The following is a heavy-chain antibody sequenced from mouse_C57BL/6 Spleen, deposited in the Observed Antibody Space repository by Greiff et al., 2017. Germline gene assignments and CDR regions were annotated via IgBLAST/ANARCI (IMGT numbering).Heavy chain of an antibody. J-gene: IGHJ4*01. CDR1: GFTFSSYA. CDR3: TREARRDYYAMDY. D-gene: IGHD2-14*01. CDR2: ISSGGDYI. Sequence: EVQLMKSGEGLVKPGGSLKLSCAASGFTFSSYAMSWVRQTPEKRLEWVAYISSGGDYIYYADTVKGRFTISRDNARNTLYLQMSSLKSEDTAMYYCTREARRDYYAMDYWGQGTSVTGSS. V-gene: IGHV5-9-1*02.